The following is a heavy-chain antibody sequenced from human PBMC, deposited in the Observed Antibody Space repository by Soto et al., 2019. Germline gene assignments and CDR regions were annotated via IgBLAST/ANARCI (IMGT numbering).Heavy chain of an antibody. CDR2: IYYSGST. D-gene: IGHD2-2*01. CDR3: ARALVPAAVTYYYYGMDV. J-gene: IGHJ6*02. V-gene: IGHV4-31*03. CDR1: GGSISSGGYY. Sequence: SETLSLTCTVSGGSISSGGYYWSWIRQHPGKGLEWIGYIYYSGSTYYNPSLKSRVTISVDTSKNQFSLKLSSVTAADMAVYYCARALVPAAVTYYYYGMDVWGQGTTVTVSS.